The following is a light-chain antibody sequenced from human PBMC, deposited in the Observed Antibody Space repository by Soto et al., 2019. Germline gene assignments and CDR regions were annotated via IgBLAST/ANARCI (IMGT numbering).Light chain of an antibody. J-gene: IGKJ1*01. Sequence: DIQMTQSPSILSASVGDSVTITCRASQSVSRWLAWYQQKPGKAPKLLIYDASSLQSGVPSRFSGSGSETEFTLTISSVQPEDSATYYCQQYKTHWTFGPGTKVDIK. CDR1: QSVSRW. CDR2: DAS. CDR3: QQYKTHWT. V-gene: IGKV1-5*01.